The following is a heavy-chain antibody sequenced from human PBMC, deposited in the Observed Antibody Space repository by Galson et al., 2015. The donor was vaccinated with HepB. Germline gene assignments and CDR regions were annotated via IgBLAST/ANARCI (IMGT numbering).Heavy chain of an antibody. D-gene: IGHD6-6*01. V-gene: IGHV3-7*03. CDR2: IRQDGSET. Sequence: SLRLSCATSGFTFSRYWMSWVRQAPGKGLEWVANIRQDGSETHYVGFVTGRFTISRDNAENSLYLQMNSLRAEDTAVYYCAKDRWISGDSSSGLDYWGQGILVTVSS. CDR3: AKDRWISGDSSSGLDY. CDR1: GFTFSRYW. J-gene: IGHJ4*02.